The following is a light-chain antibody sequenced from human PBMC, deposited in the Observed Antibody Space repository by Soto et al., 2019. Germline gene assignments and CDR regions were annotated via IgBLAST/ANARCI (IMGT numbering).Light chain of an antibody. J-gene: IGKJ1*01. CDR3: QQYAASPRT. Sequence: EVVLTQSPGTLSLSPRERATLSCRASQSVSNNYLAWYQHKPGQAPRLLIYGASNRAPGIPDRFSGSGSGPDLTLSRLEPEDFAVYYCQQYAASPRTFGQGTLVEVK. CDR2: GAS. CDR1: QSVSNNY. V-gene: IGKV3-20*01.